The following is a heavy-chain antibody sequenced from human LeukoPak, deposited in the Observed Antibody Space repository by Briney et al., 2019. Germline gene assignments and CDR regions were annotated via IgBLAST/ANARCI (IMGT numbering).Heavy chain of an antibody. CDR3: AELGITMIGGV. J-gene: IGHJ6*04. CDR2: ISSSGSTI. CDR1: RFTFTNYW. D-gene: IGHD3-10*02. V-gene: IGHV3-48*04. Sequence: TGGSLRLSCAVSRFTFTNYWMTWVRQAPGRGLEWVSYISSSGSTIYYADSVKGRFTISRDNAKNSLYLQMNSLRAEDTAVYYCAELGITMIGGVWGKGTTVTISS.